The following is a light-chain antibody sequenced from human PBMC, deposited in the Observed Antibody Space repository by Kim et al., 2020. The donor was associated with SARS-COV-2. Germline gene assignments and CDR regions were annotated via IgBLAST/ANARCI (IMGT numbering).Light chain of an antibody. J-gene: IGLJ2*01. CDR3: QSFDSTIQV. CDR1: GGSIASNS. V-gene: IGLV6-57*01. CDR2: GNN. Sequence: NFMLTQPHSVSESPGKTVTISCTRSGGSIASNSVQGYQQCPGSSPTTVIYGNNQRPSGVPDRFSGSTDSSSNSASLTISGLKPEDEADYYCQSFDSTIQVFGGGTQLTVL.